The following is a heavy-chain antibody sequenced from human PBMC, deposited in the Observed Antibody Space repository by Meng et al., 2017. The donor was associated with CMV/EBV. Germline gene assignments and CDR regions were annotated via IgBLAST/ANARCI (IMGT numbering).Heavy chain of an antibody. J-gene: IGHJ5*02. CDR2: IYYSGST. Sequence: SGGSIGSGGYYWSWIRQHPGKGLEWIGYIYYSGSTYYNPSLKSRVTISVDTSKNQFSLKLSSVTAADTAVYYCARDTMVRGGVWFDPWGQGTLVTVSS. CDR1: GGSIGSGGYY. CDR3: ARDTMVRGGVWFDP. D-gene: IGHD3-10*01. V-gene: IGHV4-31*02.